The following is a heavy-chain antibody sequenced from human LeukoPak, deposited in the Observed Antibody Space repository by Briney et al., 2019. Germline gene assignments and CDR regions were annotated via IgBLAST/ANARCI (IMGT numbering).Heavy chain of an antibody. J-gene: IGHJ3*02. Sequence: GGSLRLSCAASGFTFSSYWMTWVRQAQGKGLEWVANIKEDGGEKYHVDSVKGRFTISRDNAKDSLHLQMNSLRAEDTAVYYCARMNTDAFDIWGQGTMVTVSS. D-gene: IGHD4-11*01. CDR1: GFTFSSYW. CDR3: ARMNTDAFDI. V-gene: IGHV3-7*05. CDR2: IKEDGGEK.